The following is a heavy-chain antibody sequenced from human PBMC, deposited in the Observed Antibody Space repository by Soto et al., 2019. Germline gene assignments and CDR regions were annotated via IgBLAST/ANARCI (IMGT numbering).Heavy chain of an antibody. V-gene: IGHV4-34*01. J-gene: IGHJ4*02. D-gene: IGHD2-8*01. CDR1: GGSFSGYY. CDR2: INHSGST. Sequence: LSLTCAVYGGSFSGYYWSWIRQPPGKGLEWIGEINHSGSTNYNPSLKSRVTISVDTSKNQFSLKLSSVTAADTAVYYCARVGLKVLMVYALDYWGQGTLVTVSS. CDR3: ARVGLKVLMVYALDY.